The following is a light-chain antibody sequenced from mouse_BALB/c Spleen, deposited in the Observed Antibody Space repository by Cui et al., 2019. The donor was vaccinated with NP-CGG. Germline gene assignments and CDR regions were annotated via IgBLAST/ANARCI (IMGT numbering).Light chain of an antibody. J-gene: IGLJ1*01. CDR2: GTN. CDR1: IGAVTTRNY. Sequence: QAVVTQESALTTSPGETVTLTCRSSIGAVTTRNYANWFQEKPNHLFTGLIGGTNNRAPGVPARFSGSLIGDKAALTITGSQTEDEAIYFCALWYSNHWVFGGGTKLTVL. V-gene: IGLV1*01. CDR3: ALWYSNHWV.